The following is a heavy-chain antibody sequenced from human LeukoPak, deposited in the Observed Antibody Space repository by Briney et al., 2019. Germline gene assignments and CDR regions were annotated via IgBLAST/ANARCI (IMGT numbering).Heavy chain of an antibody. D-gene: IGHD3-22*01. CDR1: GFTFSSYA. V-gene: IGHV3-64*01. J-gene: IGHJ4*02. Sequence: GGSLRLSCAASGFTFSSYAMHWVRQAPGKGLEYVSAISSNGGSTYYANSVKGRFTISRDNSKNTLYLQMGSLRAEDMAVYYCARGLYYYDSSGYYYWGQGTLVTVSS. CDR2: ISSNGGST. CDR3: ARGLYYYDSSGYYY.